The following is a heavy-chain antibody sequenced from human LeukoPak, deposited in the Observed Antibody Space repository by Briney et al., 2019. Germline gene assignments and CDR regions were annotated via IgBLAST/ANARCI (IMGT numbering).Heavy chain of an antibody. D-gene: IGHD6-19*01. CDR3: AKVEDSSGWYTTYYYGMDV. CDR2: ISGSGGST. J-gene: IGHJ6*02. CDR1: GFTFSSYA. Sequence: PGGSLRLSCAASGFTFSSYAMSWVRQAPGKGLEWVSAISGSGGSTYYADSVKGRFTISRDNSKNTLYLQMNSLRAEDTAVYYCAKVEDSSGWYTTYYYGMDVWGQGTTVTVSS. V-gene: IGHV3-23*01.